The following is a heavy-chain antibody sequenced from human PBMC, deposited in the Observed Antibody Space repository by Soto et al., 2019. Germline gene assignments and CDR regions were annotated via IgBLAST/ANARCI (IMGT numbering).Heavy chain of an antibody. CDR1: GGSISSGSFY. D-gene: IGHD3-22*01. V-gene: IGHV4-31*03. Sequence: SETLSLTCTVSGGSISSGSFYWIWFRQHPGKVLEWIGYIYYTGNTYYNPSLKSRLTISVDTSKNQFSLTLSSVTAADTAVYYCARVGRVSNGGYLDYWGQGTLVTVSS. J-gene: IGHJ4*02. CDR2: IYYTGNT. CDR3: ARVGRVSNGGYLDY.